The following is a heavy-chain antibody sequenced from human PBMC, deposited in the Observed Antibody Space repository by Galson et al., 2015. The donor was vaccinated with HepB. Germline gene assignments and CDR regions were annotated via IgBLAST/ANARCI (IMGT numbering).Heavy chain of an antibody. V-gene: IGHV3-23*01. CDR3: SKVAILGATPHYFDY. CDR1: GFTFTRSA. J-gene: IGHJ4*02. CDR2: ISVRGDIT. D-gene: IGHD3-16*01. Sequence: SLRLSCAASGFTFTRSAISWVRQAPGKGLDWVSSISVRGDITYYGDSMKGRFTLSRDNSKNTVFLQMHTLRAEDTAVYYCSKVAILGATPHYFDYLGQGTLVTVSS.